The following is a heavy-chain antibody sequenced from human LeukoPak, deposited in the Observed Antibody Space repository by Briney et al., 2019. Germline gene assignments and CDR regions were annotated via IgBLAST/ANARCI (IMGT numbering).Heavy chain of an antibody. J-gene: IGHJ4*02. V-gene: IGHV3-23*01. CDR3: AKDQLPGGIAAAALRY. Sequence: GGSLRLSCAASGFTFSSYAMTWVRQAPGKGLEWVSGISDSGGGTYYADSVKGRFTISRDNSKNTLYLQMNSLRAEDTAVYYCAKDQLPGGIAAAALRYWGQGTLVTVSS. D-gene: IGHD6-13*01. CDR1: GFTFSSYA. CDR2: ISDSGGGT.